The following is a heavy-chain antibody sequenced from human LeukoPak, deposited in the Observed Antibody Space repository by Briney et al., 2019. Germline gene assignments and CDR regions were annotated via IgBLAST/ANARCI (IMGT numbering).Heavy chain of an antibody. Sequence: PSETLSLTCTVSGGSISSYCWSWIRQPAGKGLEWIGSIYHSGSTYYNPSLKSRVTISVDTSKNQFSLKLSSVTAADTAVYYCAIKGLLGWFDPWGQGTLVTVSS. CDR3: AIKGLLGWFDP. V-gene: IGHV4-59*04. CDR1: GGSISSYC. J-gene: IGHJ5*02. D-gene: IGHD2-8*02. CDR2: IYHSGST.